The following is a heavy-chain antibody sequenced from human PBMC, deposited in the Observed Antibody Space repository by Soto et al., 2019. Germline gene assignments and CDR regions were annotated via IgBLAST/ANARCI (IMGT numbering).Heavy chain of an antibody. J-gene: IGHJ5*02. D-gene: IGHD3-3*01. CDR2: IYYSGST. CDR3: AAHRRFLEWLFNWFDP. V-gene: IGHV4-39*01. Sequence: PSETLSLTCTVSGGSISSSSYYWGWIRQPPGKGLEWIGSIYYSGSTYYNPSLKSRVTISVDTSKNQFSLKLSSVTAADTAVYYCAAHRRFLEWLFNWFDPWGQGTLVTVSS. CDR1: GGSISSSSYY.